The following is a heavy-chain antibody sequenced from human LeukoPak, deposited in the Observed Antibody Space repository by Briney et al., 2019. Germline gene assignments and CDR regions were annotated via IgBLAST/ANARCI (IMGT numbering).Heavy chain of an antibody. CDR2: VSGGGGST. Sequence: PGGSLRLSCAASGFTFSTYTMSWVRQAPGKGLEWVSGVSGGGGSTYYADSVKGRFTISRDNSKNTLYLQMNSLRAEDTAVHYCAKRKDSGGYYFFDYWGQGTLVTVSS. V-gene: IGHV3-23*01. CDR3: AKRKDSGGYYFFDY. J-gene: IGHJ4*02. CDR1: GFTFSTYT. D-gene: IGHD3-22*01.